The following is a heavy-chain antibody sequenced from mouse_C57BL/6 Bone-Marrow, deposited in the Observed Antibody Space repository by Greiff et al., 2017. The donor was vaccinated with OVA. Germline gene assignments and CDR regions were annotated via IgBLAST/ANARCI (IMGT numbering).Heavy chain of an antibody. V-gene: IGHV10-1*01. CDR3: VVYYYGRGGYFDV. J-gene: IGHJ1*03. Sequence: EVKLMESGGGLVQPKGSLKLSCAASGFSFNTYAMNWVRQAPGKGLEWVARIRSKSNNYATYYAVSVKDRFTISRDDSESMLYLQMNNLKTEDTAMYYCVVYYYGRGGYFDVWGTGTTVTVSS. CDR2: IRSKSNNYAT. CDR1: GFSFNTYA. D-gene: IGHD1-1*01.